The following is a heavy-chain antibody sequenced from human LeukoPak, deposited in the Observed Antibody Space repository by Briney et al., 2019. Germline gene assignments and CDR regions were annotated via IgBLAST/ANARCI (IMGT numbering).Heavy chain of an antibody. CDR3: ARDKYGSSGMDV. CDR1: GFTFSSYS. J-gene: IGHJ6*02. CDR2: ISSSGSTI. V-gene: IGHV3-48*04. D-gene: IGHD3-10*01. Sequence: GGSLRLSCAASGFTFSSYSMNWVRQAPGKGLEWVSYISSSGSTIYYADSVKGRFTISRDNAKNSLYLQMNSLRAEDTAVYYCARDKYGSSGMDVWGQGTTVTVSS.